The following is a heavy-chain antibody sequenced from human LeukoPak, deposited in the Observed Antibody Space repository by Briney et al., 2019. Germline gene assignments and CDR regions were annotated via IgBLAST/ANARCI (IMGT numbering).Heavy chain of an antibody. CDR2: TYPGDSDT. CDR1: GYSFTSYW. Sequence: GESLKISCKGSGYSFTSYWIGWVRQMPGKGLEWMGITYPGDSDTRYSPSFQGQVIISADKSISTAYLQWSSLKASDTAMYYCARRRYSSGWYLPAVQKPPHDAFDIWGQGIMVTVSS. CDR3: ARRRYSSGWYLPAVQKPPHDAFDI. D-gene: IGHD6-19*01. V-gene: IGHV5-51*01. J-gene: IGHJ3*02.